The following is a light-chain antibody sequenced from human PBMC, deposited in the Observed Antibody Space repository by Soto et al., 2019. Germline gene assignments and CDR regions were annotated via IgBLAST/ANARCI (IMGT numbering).Light chain of an antibody. CDR2: SAS. Sequence: EIVLTQSPGTLSLSPGEKATLSCRASQSVSSSYLAWYQQKLGQAPRLLIYSASLKPAGIPDRFSGSGSATDFTLTISRLEPEDFALFYCHQYGSSPITFGQGTRLEIK. CDR3: HQYGSSPIT. CDR1: QSVSSSY. V-gene: IGKV3-20*01. J-gene: IGKJ5*01.